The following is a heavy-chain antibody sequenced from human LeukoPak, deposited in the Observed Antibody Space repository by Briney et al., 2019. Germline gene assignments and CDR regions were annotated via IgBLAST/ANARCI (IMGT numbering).Heavy chain of an antibody. D-gene: IGHD3-3*01. Sequence: GASVKVSCKASGYTFTSYDINWVRQATGQGLEWMGWINPNSGNTGHAQKFQGRVTMTRNTSISTAYMELSSLRSEDTAVYYCARALWSGYYIYYHYGMDVWGQGTTVTVSS. CDR1: GYTFTSYD. J-gene: IGHJ6*02. CDR3: ARALWSGYYIYYHYGMDV. CDR2: INPNSGNT. V-gene: IGHV1-8*01.